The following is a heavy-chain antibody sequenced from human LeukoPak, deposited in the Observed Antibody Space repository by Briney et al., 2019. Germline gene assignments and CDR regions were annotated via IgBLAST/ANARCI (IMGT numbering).Heavy chain of an antibody. V-gene: IGHV3-23*01. CDR1: GVSFSSYG. CDR3: AKDRLSWYYPFDS. J-gene: IGHJ4*02. CDR2: ISGSGGST. Sequence: GGSLRLSCAASGVSFSSYGMSWVRQAPGKGLEWVSVISGSGGSTYYADSVKGRFTVSRDNSKNTLYLQMNSLRVEDTAVYYCAKDRLSWYYPFDSWGQGTLVTVST. D-gene: IGHD6-13*01.